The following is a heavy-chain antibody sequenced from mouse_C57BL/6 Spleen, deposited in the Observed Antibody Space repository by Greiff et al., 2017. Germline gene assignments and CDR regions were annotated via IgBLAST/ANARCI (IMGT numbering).Heavy chain of an antibody. CDR1: GYTFTSYG. D-gene: IGHD1-1*01. V-gene: IGHV1-81*01. Sequence: VQLQQSGAELARPAASVKLSCKASGYTFTSYGISWVKQRTGQGLEWIGEIYPRSGNTYYNEKFKGKATLTADKSSSTAYMELRSLTSEDSAVYFCARIDYGSSYGGDYWGQGTTLTVSS. J-gene: IGHJ2*01. CDR2: IYPRSGNT. CDR3: ARIDYGSSYGGDY.